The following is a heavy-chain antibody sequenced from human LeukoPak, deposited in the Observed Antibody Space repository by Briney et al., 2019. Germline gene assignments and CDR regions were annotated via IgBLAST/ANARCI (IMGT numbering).Heavy chain of an antibody. J-gene: IGHJ4*02. V-gene: IGHV3-30*02. CDR1: GFTFSNFG. Sequence: PGGSLRLSCAASGFTFSNFGMQWVRQAPGKGLEWVAFIRYDGSIKYYADSVKGRPTISRDNSKSTLFLEMNSLRPEDTAVYYCAKDLFPYCSGGSCYANYWGQGTLVIVSS. D-gene: IGHD2-15*01. CDR3: AKDLFPYCSGGSCYANY. CDR2: IRYDGSIK.